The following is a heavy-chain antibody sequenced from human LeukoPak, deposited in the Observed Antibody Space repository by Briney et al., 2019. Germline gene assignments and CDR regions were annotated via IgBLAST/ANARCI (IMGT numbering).Heavy chain of an antibody. J-gene: IGHJ4*02. Sequence: GGSLRLSCAASGFTFSSYWMHWVRQTPERGLVWVSRINSDGISTSYADFVKGRFTISRDNAKNTLYLQMNSLRADDTALYYCARGESGHSFDYWGQGTLVTVSS. CDR3: ARGESGHSFDY. CDR2: INSDGIST. V-gene: IGHV3-74*01. CDR1: GFTFSSYW. D-gene: IGHD5-12*01.